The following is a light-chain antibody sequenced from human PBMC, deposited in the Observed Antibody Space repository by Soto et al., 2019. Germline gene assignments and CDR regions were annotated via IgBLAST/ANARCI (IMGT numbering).Light chain of an antibody. Sequence: EIVLTQSPATLSLSPGERATLSCRASQSVRTYLAWYQQKPGQAPRLLIHDVSDRATGIPARFSGSGSGTDFTLTISSLEPEGFAVYYCQQRSSWPLTFGGGTKVEIK. V-gene: IGKV3-11*01. CDR1: QSVRTY. J-gene: IGKJ4*01. CDR3: QQRSSWPLT. CDR2: DVS.